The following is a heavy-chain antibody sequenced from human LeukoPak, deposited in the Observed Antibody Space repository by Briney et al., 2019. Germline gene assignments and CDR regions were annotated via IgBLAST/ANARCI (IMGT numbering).Heavy chain of an antibody. CDR3: ARHAGGDILTGYYNHNYFDY. Sequence: PSGTLSLTCAVSGGSISSDNWWSWVRQPPGKGLEWIGEIYHSGSTNYNPSLQSRVTISVDTSKNQFSLKLSSVTAADTAVYYCARHAGGDILTGYYNHNYFDYWGQGTLVTVSS. D-gene: IGHD3-9*01. CDR1: GGSISSDNW. V-gene: IGHV4-4*02. J-gene: IGHJ4*02. CDR2: IYHSGST.